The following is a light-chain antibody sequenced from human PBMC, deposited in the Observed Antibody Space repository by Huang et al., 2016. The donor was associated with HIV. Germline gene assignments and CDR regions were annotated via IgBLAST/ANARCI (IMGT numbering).Light chain of an antibody. CDR1: KNIGTT. V-gene: IGKV3-15*01. J-gene: IGKJ5*01. CDR3: QQYNNWPPVT. Sequence: EIVMTQSPATLSVSPGKRATLSCRTNKNIGTTLAWYKQKPGQAPMLLIDGASTRAPGIPDRFSGRGSGTEFSLTISSLQSEDLAVYYCQQYNNWPPVTFGRGTRLEIK. CDR2: GAS.